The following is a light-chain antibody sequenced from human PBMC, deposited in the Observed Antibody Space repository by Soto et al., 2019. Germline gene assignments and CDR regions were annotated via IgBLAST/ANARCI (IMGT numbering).Light chain of an antibody. J-gene: IGLJ1*01. CDR1: SRDVGGYIY. CDR3: SSYTTSSSSV. Sequence: QSVLTQPASVSGSPGQAITISCTGTSRDVGGYIYVSWYQQHPGKAPKLMIYDVTSRPSGVSYRFSGSKSGNTASLTISGLQAEDEADYYCSSYTTSSSSVFGTGTKVTVL. V-gene: IGLV2-14*01. CDR2: DVT.